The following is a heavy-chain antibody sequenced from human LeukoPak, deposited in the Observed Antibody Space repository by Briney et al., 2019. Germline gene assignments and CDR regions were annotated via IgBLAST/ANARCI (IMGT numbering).Heavy chain of an antibody. CDR2: IYYSGST. Sequence: KPSETLSLTCTVSGGSISSYYWSWIRQPPGKGLEWIGYIYYSGSTNYNPSLKSRVTISVDTSKNQFSLKLSSVTAADTAVYYCARFKRTVTKYYFDYWGQGTLVTVSS. CDR3: ARFKRTVTKYYFDY. CDR1: GGSISSYY. V-gene: IGHV4-59*08. J-gene: IGHJ4*02. D-gene: IGHD4-17*01.